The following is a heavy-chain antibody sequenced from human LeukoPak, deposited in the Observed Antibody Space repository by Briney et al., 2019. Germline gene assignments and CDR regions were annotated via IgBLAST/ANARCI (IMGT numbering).Heavy chain of an antibody. J-gene: IGHJ6*02. CDR3: ARSITMIVVVDIWPLYYYGMDV. CDR1: GGTFISYA. CDR2: IIPIFGTA. D-gene: IGHD3-22*01. Sequence: SVKVSCKASGGTFISYAISWVRQAPGQGLEWMGGIIPIFGTANYAQKFQGRVTITADESTSTAYMELSSLRSEDTAVYYCARSITMIVVVDIWPLYYYGMDVWGQGTTVTVSS. V-gene: IGHV1-69*13.